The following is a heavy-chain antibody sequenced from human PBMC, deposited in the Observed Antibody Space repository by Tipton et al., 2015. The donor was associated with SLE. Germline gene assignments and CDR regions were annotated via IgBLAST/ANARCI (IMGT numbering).Heavy chain of an antibody. D-gene: IGHD3-3*01. J-gene: IGHJ4*02. CDR2: ITANGDKT. V-gene: IGHV3-23*01. CDR3: ARGNVWSGYYDF. Sequence: GSLRLSCATSGFTFGSYAMNWVRQAPGKGLEWVALITANGDKTYYADSVKGRFSMSRDSSTNTVFLQMNSLRGDDAGVYYCARGNVWSGYYDFWGQGTLVAVSS. CDR1: GFTFGSYA.